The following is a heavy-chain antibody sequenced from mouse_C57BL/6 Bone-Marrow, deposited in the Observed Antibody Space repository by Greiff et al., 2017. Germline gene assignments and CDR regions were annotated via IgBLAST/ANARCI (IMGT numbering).Heavy chain of an antibody. CDR1: GYTFTSYW. D-gene: IGHD1-1*01. J-gene: IGHJ3*01. Sequence: QVQLQQPGAELVKPGASVKLSCKASGYTFTSYWMHWVKQRPGQGLEWIGMIHPNSGSTNYNEKFKSKATLTVAKSSSTAYMQLSSLTSEDSAVYCGARKSPLYYYGSSAWFAYGGQGTLVTVSA. CDR2: IHPNSGST. CDR3: ARKSPLYYYGSSAWFAY. V-gene: IGHV1-64*01.